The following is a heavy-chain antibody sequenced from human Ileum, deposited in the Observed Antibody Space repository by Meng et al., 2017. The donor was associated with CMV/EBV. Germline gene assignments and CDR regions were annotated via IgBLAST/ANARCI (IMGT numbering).Heavy chain of an antibody. CDR1: GFIFIGHH. D-gene: IGHD2-21*01. CDR2: INQAGSDK. Sequence: CAASGFIFIGHHLTWVRQAPGKGLEWVANINQAGSDKKYMESVRGRFTISRDDAKNSVYLEMSSLRAEDTAVYYCARTLQNGGDDYWGQGTLVTVSS. CDR3: ARTLQNGGDDY. J-gene: IGHJ4*02. V-gene: IGHV3-7*01.